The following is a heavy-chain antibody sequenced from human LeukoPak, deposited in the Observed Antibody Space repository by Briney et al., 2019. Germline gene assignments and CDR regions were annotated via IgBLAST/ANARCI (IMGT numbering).Heavy chain of an antibody. D-gene: IGHD6-19*01. CDR1: GYTLTSYA. J-gene: IGHJ4*02. CDR2: INAGNGNT. Sequence: ASVKVSCKAFGYTLTSYAMNWVRQPPGKRLKWMGWINAGNGNTKYSQEFQGRVTITRDTSASTAYMELSSLRSEDMAVYYCARVEVAGIFDYWGQGTLVTVSS. V-gene: IGHV1-3*03. CDR3: ARVEVAGIFDY.